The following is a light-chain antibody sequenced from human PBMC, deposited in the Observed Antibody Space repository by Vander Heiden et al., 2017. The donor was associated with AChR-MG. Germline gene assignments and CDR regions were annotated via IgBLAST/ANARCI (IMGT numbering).Light chain of an antibody. CDR3: QSYDSSLSGPYVV. J-gene: IGLJ2*01. Sequence: QSVLTQPPSVSGAPGQRVTISCTGSSSNIGAGYDVHWYQQLPGTAPKLLIYGNSNRPSGVPDRFSGSKSGTSASLAITGLQAEDEADYYCQSYDSSLSGPYVVLGGGTKLTVL. V-gene: IGLV1-40*01. CDR1: SSNIGAGYD. CDR2: GNS.